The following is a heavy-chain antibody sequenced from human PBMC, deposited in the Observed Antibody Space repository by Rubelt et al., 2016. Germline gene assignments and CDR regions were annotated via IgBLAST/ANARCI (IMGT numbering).Heavy chain of an antibody. CDR2: VYYTGST. V-gene: IGHV4-39*01. D-gene: IGHD6-13*01. CDR1: GGSVSTTRYY. CDR3: ARGVRGGTGYSSRNLDY. J-gene: IGHJ4*02. Sequence: QLQLQESGPGLLKPSETLSLTCTVSGGSVSTTRYYWGWVRQPPGKGFEWLGRVYYTGSTDYTPSLEGRVTMSVSTSRNQFSRKLSSVTAADTAVYYCARGVRGGTGYSSRNLDYWGQGTLVTVSA.